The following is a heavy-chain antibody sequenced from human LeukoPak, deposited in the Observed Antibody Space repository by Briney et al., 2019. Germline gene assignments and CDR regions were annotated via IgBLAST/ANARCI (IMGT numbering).Heavy chain of an antibody. CDR3: AKDGGLWVSAHWGDS. J-gene: IGHJ4*02. V-gene: IGHV3-23*01. Sequence: GGSLRLSCTASGFTFSSYTMSWVRQDPGKGLRWVSTITTGGPNTYYADSVKGRFTVSRDDSKNTLYLQMNSLRAEDTAVYYCAKDGGLWVSAHWGDSWGRGTLVTVSS. D-gene: IGHD7-27*01. CDR2: ITTGGPNT. CDR1: GFTFSSYT.